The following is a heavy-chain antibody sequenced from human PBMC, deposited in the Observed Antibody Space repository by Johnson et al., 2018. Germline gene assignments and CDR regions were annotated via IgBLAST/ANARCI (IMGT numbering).Heavy chain of an antibody. D-gene: IGHD3-22*01. CDR1: GASVRSSY. CDR3: ARGFFDSSGFANPFDI. V-gene: IGHV4-59*02. Sequence: QVQLVQSGPGLVKPSETLSLTCTVSGASVRSSYWSWMRQPPEKGLEWLGYVYHTGSTNYNPSLNGRLTLSVDTSKNQFALKLSSVTAADTAVYSFARGFFDSSGFANPFDIWGQGTMVTVSS. J-gene: IGHJ3*02. CDR2: VYHTGST.